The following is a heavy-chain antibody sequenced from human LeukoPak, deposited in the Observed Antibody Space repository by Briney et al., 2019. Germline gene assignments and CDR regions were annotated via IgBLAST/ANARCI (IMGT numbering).Heavy chain of an antibody. J-gene: IGHJ4*02. Sequence: AGGSLRLSCAAAGFTFNNYAMSWVHQAPGKGLEWVSLISGSGGSTYYADSVKGRFTISRDNSKNTLYLQMNSLRAEDTAVYYCAKDLKKGIAAFDYWGQGTLVTVSS. V-gene: IGHV3-23*01. D-gene: IGHD6-13*01. CDR1: GFTFNNYA. CDR3: AKDLKKGIAAFDY. CDR2: ISGSGGST.